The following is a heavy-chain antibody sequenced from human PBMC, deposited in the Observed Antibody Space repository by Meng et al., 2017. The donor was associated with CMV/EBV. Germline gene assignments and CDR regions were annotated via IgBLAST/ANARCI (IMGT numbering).Heavy chain of an antibody. V-gene: IGHV3-30*04. CDR3: ARDSVAGLYCSSTSCYRSAYYYYGMDV. D-gene: IGHD2-2*02. J-gene: IGHJ6*02. CDR2: ISYDGSNK. Sequence: GGSLRLSCAASGFTFSSYAMHWVRQAPGKGLEWVAVISYDGSNKYYADPVKGRFTISRDNSKNTLYLQMNSLRAEDTAVYYCARDSVAGLYCSSTSCYRSAYYYYGMDVWGQGTTVTVSS. CDR1: GFTFSSYA.